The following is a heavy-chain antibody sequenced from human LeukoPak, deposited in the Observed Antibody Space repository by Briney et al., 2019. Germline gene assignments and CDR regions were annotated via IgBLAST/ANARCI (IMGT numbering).Heavy chain of an antibody. J-gene: IGHJ6*04. CDR2: ISYDGGNK. V-gene: IGHV3-30*04. CDR3: ARDQGGYDPVYYYGMDV. D-gene: IGHD5-12*01. CDR1: GFTFSSYA. Sequence: GRSLRLSCAASGFTFSSYAMHWVRQAPGKGLEWVAVISYDGGNKYYADSVKGRFTISRDNSKNTLYLQMNSLRAEDTAVYYCARDQGGYDPVYYYGMDVWGKGTTVTVSS.